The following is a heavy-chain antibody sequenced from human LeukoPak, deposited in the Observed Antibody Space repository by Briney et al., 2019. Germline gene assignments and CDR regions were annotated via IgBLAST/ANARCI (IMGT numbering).Heavy chain of an antibody. J-gene: IGHJ4*02. CDR1: GFTFSSYE. CDR2: ISGSGTTM. CDR3: ARSVQWLPY. D-gene: IGHD6-19*01. V-gene: IGHV3-48*03. Sequence: PGGSLRLSCVASGFTFSSYEMSWLRQSPGKGLEWVSYISGSGTTMYYADSVKGRFTISRDNAKNSLYLQMNSLRAEDTAIYYCARSVQWLPYWGQGTLVTIPS.